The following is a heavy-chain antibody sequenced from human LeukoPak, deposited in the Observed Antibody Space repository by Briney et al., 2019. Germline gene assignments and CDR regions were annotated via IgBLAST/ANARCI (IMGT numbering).Heavy chain of an antibody. V-gene: IGHV4-59*01. Sequence: PSETLSLTCTVSGGSINSYYWSWIRQPPGKGLEWIGYIYYSGSTYYNPSLKSRVTISVDTSKNQLSLKMSSVTAADTAVYYCARARDGHINNWFDPWGQGTLVTVSS. D-gene: IGHD5-24*01. CDR2: IYYSGST. J-gene: IGHJ5*02. CDR3: ARARDGHINNWFDP. CDR1: GGSINSYY.